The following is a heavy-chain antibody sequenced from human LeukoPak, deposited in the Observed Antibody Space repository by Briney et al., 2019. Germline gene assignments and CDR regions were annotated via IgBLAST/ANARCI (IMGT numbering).Heavy chain of an antibody. CDR2: FDPEDGET. V-gene: IGHV1-24*01. J-gene: IGHJ3*02. CDR1: GYTLTELS. D-gene: IGHD5-24*01. Sequence: ASVKVSCKVSGYTLTELSMHWVRQAPGKGLEWMGGFDPEDGETIYAQKFQGRVTMTEDTSTDIAYMELSSLRSEDTAVYYCTMTSPAGYNLVGAFDTWGQGTKVTVSS. CDR3: TMTSPAGYNLVGAFDT.